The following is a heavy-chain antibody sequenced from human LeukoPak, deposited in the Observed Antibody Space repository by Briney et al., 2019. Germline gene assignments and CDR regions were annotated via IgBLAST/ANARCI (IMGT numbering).Heavy chain of an antibody. V-gene: IGHV1-18*01. CDR3: AREGSGRLLRRYYYYMEV. D-gene: IGHD4-17*01. CDR1: GYTFSNYG. J-gene: IGHJ6*03. CDR2: ISAYNGNT. Sequence: ASVKVSCKASGYTFSNYGISWVRQAPGQGLEWMGWISAYNGNTDYAQNFQDRVTMSTDTSTSTVYMDLRSLRSDDTAVYYCAREGSGRLLRRYYYYMEVWGKGTTVTVSS.